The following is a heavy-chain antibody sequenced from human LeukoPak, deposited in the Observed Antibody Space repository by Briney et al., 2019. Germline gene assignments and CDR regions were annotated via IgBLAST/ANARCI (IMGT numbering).Heavy chain of an antibody. D-gene: IGHD3-3*01. CDR1: GGSISSYY. J-gene: IGHJ4*02. CDR2: IFTSGNT. V-gene: IGHV4-4*07. Sequence: PSETLSLTCTVSGGSISSYYWSWIRQPAGKGLEWIGRIFTSGNTNYNPSLKSRVTISVDTSKNQFSLKLSSVTAADTAVYYCATDLNHDFWSGPFDYWGQGTLVTVSS. CDR3: ATDLNHDFWSGPFDY.